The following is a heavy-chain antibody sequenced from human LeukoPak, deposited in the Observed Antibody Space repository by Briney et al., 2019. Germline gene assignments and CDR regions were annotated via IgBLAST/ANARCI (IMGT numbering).Heavy chain of an antibody. V-gene: IGHV3-7*01. D-gene: IGHD3-10*01. J-gene: IGHJ4*02. CDR1: GFSFSSHW. CDR3: ARYYYASGRDY. CDR2: IHPDGREK. Sequence: GSLRLSCAASGFSFSSHWLSWVRQAPGKGLEWVANIHPDGREKYYVDSVKGRFTISRDNAKNSVYLQMNSLRAEDTAVYYCARYYYASGRDYWGQGTLVTVSS.